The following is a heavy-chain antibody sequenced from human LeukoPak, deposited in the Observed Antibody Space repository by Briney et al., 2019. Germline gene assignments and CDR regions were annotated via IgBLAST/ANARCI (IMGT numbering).Heavy chain of an antibody. CDR2: IWYDGSNK. Sequence: GGSLRLSCAASGFTFSSYGMHWVRQAPGKGLEWVAVIWYDGSNKYYADSVKGRFTISRDNSKNTLYLQMNSLRAEDTAVYYCARAGSGQWYIDYWGQGTLVTVSS. V-gene: IGHV3-33*01. CDR1: GFTFSSYG. CDR3: ARAGSGQWYIDY. D-gene: IGHD6-19*01. J-gene: IGHJ4*02.